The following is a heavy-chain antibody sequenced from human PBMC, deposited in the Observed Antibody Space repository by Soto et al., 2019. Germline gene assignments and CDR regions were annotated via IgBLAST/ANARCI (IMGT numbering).Heavy chain of an antibody. J-gene: IGHJ3*02. D-gene: IGHD1-26*01. V-gene: IGHV3-13*01. Sequence: PGGSLRLSCAASGFTFSSYDMHWVRQATGKGLEWVSAIGTAGDTYYPGSVKGRFTISRENAKNSLYLQMNSLRAGDTAVYYRARGLSGSQPDDAFDIWGQGTMVTVSS. CDR2: IGTAGDT. CDR3: ARGLSGSQPDDAFDI. CDR1: GFTFSSYD.